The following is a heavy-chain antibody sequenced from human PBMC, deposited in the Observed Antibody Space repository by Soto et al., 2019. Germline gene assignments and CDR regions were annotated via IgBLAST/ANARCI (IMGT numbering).Heavy chain of an antibody. CDR2: IFHSWNT. J-gene: IGHJ4*02. Sequence: PSETLSLTCTVSGGAIIDTNYYWGWIGQPPGKGLEWIGSIFHSWNTYYNPSLESPVTISVDTSKNQFSLTLNSVTAEDTAIYYCARHIRYTYGYFPRYIHQWGQGNLVNVSS. CDR1: GGAIIDTNYY. V-gene: IGHV4-39*01. CDR3: ARHIRYTYGYFPRYIHQ. D-gene: IGHD5-18*01.